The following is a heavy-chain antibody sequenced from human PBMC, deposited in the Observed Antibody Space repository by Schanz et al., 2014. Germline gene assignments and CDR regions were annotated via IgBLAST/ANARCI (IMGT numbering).Heavy chain of an antibody. D-gene: IGHD3-10*01. CDR1: GYIFGSHG. V-gene: IGHV1-18*01. CDR2: INAHTGNT. Sequence: QLMQSGSEVRKPGASVKVSCKASGYIFGSHGMTWVRQAPGQGPELMGWINAHTGNTQYAQKFQGRVNMTRDTVTTTVHLELTRLRTDDTAIYDGARVHIAAYHYNSPGAFDIWGQGTRVTVSS. CDR3: ARVHIAAYHYNSPGAFDI. J-gene: IGHJ3*02.